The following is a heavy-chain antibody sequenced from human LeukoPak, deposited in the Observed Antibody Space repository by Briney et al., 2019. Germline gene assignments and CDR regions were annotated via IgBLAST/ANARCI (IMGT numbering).Heavy chain of an antibody. CDR2: IKSKTDGGTT. CDR3: TTPPNFTIFGYYYYYMDV. V-gene: IGHV3-15*01. CDR1: GFTFSSYA. Sequence: GGSLRLSCAASGFTFSSYAMHWVRQAPGKGLEWVGRIKSKTDGGTTDYAAPVKGRFTISRDDSKNTLYLQMNSLKTEDTAVYYCTTPPNFTIFGYYYYYMDVWGKGTTVTVSS. D-gene: IGHD3-3*01. J-gene: IGHJ6*03.